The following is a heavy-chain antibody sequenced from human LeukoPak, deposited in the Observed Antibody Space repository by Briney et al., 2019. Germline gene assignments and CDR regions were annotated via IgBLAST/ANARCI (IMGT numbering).Heavy chain of an antibody. Sequence: GRSLRLSCAASGFTFSSYGMHWVRQAPGKGLEWVAFIRYDGSNKYYADSVKGRFTTSKDNSKNTLYLQMNSLRAEDTPVYYCAKDLRPRQMTTGVYWGQGTLVTVSS. D-gene: IGHD4-23*01. CDR1: GFTFSSYG. CDR2: IRYDGSNK. J-gene: IGHJ4*02. V-gene: IGHV3-30*02. CDR3: AKDLRPRQMTTGVY.